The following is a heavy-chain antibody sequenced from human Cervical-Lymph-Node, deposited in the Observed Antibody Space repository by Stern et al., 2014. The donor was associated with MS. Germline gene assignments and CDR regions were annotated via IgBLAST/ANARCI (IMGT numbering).Heavy chain of an antibody. Sequence: QLQLQESGPGLVKPSETLSLTCTVSGGSISTYYWSWIRQPPGRGLEWIGYISYSGSTRYNPSLKSRVTISVDTSKNQFSLRLDSVTAADTAVYFCARVGALGVPYYYYNLDVWGQGTTVTVSS. CDR3: ARVGALGVPYYYYNLDV. CDR1: GGSISTYY. D-gene: IGHD3-16*01. CDR2: ISYSGST. V-gene: IGHV4-59*01. J-gene: IGHJ6*02.